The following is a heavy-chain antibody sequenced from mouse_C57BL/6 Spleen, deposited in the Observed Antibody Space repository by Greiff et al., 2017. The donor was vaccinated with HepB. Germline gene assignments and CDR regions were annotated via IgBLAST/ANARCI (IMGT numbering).Heavy chain of an antibody. V-gene: IGHV1-22*01. J-gene: IGHJ3*01. CDR1: GYTFTDYN. CDR2: INPNNGGT. CDR3: ARWNDYDVGAWFAY. D-gene: IGHD2-4*01. Sequence: EVQLQESGPELVKPGASVKMSCKASGYTFTDYNMHWVKQSHGKSLEWIGYINPNNGGTNYNQKFKGKATLTVNKSSSTAYMELRSLTSEDSAVYYCARWNDYDVGAWFAYGGQGTLVTVSA.